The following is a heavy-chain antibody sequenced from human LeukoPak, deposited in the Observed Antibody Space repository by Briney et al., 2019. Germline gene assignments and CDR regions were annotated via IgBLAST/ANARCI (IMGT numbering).Heavy chain of an antibody. CDR3: ARDPLLTGSLGMDV. V-gene: IGHV4-30-4*08. Sequence: SETLSLTCTVSGASIFGSYWSWIRQPPGKGLEWIGYIYYSGSTYYNPSLKSRVTISVDTSKNQFSLKLSSVTAADTAVYYCARDPLLTGSLGMDVWGQGTTVTVSS. D-gene: IGHD3-9*01. CDR2: IYYSGST. J-gene: IGHJ6*02. CDR1: GASIFGSY.